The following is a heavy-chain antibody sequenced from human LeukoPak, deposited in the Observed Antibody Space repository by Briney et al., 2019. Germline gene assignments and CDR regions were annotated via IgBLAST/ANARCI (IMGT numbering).Heavy chain of an antibody. CDR1: GFTFSSYG. V-gene: IGHV3-30*18. CDR3: AKDGPTVVNAFDY. J-gene: IGHJ4*02. D-gene: IGHD4-23*01. CDR2: ISYDGSDK. Sequence: GGSLRLSCAASGFTFSSYGMHWVRQAPGKGLEWVAVISYDGSDKYYADSVKGRFTIPRDNSKNTLYLQMNSLRAEDTAVYYCAKDGPTVVNAFDYWGQGTLVTVSS.